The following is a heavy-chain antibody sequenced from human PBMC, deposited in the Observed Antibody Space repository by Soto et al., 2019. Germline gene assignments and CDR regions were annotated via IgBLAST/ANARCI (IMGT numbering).Heavy chain of an antibody. V-gene: IGHV4-30-2*01. CDR1: GGSISSGGYS. D-gene: IGHD3-10*01. CDR2: IYHSGST. CDR3: AREMSEFPEGLFVS. J-gene: IGHJ4*02. Sequence: PSETLSLTCAVSGGSISSGGYSWSWIRQPPGKGLEWIGYIYHSGSTYYNPSLKSRVTISVDRSKNQFSLKLSSVTAADTAVTYCAREMSEFPEGLFVSGGEGTLFPV.